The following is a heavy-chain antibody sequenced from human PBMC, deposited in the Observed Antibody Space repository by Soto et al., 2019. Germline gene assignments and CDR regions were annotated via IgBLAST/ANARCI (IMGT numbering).Heavy chain of an antibody. J-gene: IGHJ4*02. CDR1: GFSLTTSDEG. CDR3: THRVTGQDNWNSGVFDS. V-gene: IGHV2-5*02. D-gene: IGHD1-20*01. CDR2: IYWDDDR. Sequence: SGPTLVNPTQTLTLTCTFSGFSLTTSDEGVGWIRQPPGKALEWLALIYWDDDRRYNPSLNSRLSITKDTSKNQVVLALTNVDPVDTGTYYCTHRVTGQDNWNSGVFDSWGQGTVVTVSS.